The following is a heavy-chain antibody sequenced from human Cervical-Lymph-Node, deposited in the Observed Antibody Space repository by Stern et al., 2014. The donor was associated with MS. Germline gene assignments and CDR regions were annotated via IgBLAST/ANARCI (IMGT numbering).Heavy chain of an antibody. D-gene: IGHD3-3*01. J-gene: IGHJ4*02. CDR3: ARIRSSGLDY. CDR1: GGSISSSSYY. Sequence: QLQLQESGPGLVKPSETLSLTCTVSGGSISSSSYYWGWIRQPPGKGLEWIGSIHYSGSTYYNPSLKSRVTISVDTSKNQFSLKLSSVTAADTAVYYCARIRSSGLDYWGQGTLVTVSS. V-gene: IGHV4-39*01. CDR2: IHYSGST.